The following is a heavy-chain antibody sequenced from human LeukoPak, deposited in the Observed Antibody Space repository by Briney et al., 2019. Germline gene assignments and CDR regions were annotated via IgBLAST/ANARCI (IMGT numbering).Heavy chain of an antibody. CDR3: ARYYDSSGYLDY. CDR1: GFTFSSYG. V-gene: IGHV3-33*01. D-gene: IGHD3-22*01. Sequence: GGSLRLSCAASGFTFSSYGMHWVRQAPGKGLEWVAVIWYDGSNKYYADSVKGRFTISRDNSKNTLYLQMNSLRAEDTAVYYCARYYDSSGYLDYWGQETLVTVSS. CDR2: IWYDGSNK. J-gene: IGHJ4*02.